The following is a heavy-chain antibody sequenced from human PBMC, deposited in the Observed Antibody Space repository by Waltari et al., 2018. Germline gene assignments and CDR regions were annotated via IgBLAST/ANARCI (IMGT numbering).Heavy chain of an antibody. Sequence: QLQLQESGPGLVKPSETLSLTCTVSGCSISRSSYYWGWIRQPPGKGLEWIGSIYYSGSTYYNPSLKSRVTISVDTSKNQFSLKLSSVTAADTAVYYCARGRGDGYNQGYDAFDIWGQGTMVTVSS. CDR3: ARGRGDGYNQGYDAFDI. CDR1: GCSISRSSYY. D-gene: IGHD5-12*01. V-gene: IGHV4-39*07. J-gene: IGHJ3*02. CDR2: IYYSGST.